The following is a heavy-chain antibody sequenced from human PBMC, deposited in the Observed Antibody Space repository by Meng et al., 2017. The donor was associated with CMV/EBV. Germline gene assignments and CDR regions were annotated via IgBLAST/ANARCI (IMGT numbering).Heavy chain of an antibody. CDR1: VGTFSSYA. CDR3: ARAPYHIGYCSSTSCYDWFDP. V-gene: IGHV1-69*10. Sequence: SVNVSFKSSVGTFSSYAISWVRQAPGQGLEWMGGIIPILGIANYAQKFQGRVTITADKPTSTAYMELSSLRSEDKAVYYFARAPYHIGYCSSTSCYDWFDPWGQGTLVTVSS. J-gene: IGHJ5*02. CDR2: IIPILGIA. D-gene: IGHD2-2*01.